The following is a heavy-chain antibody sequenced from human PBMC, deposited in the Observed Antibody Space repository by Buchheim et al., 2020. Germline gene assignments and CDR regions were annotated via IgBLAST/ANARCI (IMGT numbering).Heavy chain of an antibody. Sequence: EVQLLESGGGLVQPGGSLRLSCAASGFTFSSYAMSWVRQAPGKGLEWVSAISGSGGSTYYADSVKGRFTISRDNSKNTLYLQMNSLRAEDTAVYYCAKDVPLHYGGNGKVGWYFDLWGRGTL. CDR3: AKDVPLHYGGNGKVGWYFDL. CDR2: ISGSGGST. CDR1: GFTFSSYA. V-gene: IGHV3-23*01. J-gene: IGHJ2*01. D-gene: IGHD4-23*01.